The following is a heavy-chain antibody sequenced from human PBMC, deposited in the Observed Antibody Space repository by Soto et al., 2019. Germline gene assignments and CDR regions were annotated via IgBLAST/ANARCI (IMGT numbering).Heavy chain of an antibody. CDR2: IWYDGSNK. J-gene: IGHJ3*02. CDR1: GFTFSSYG. CDR3: ARGTDYYDSSGYYPVFPNDAFDI. V-gene: IGHV3-33*01. D-gene: IGHD3-22*01. Sequence: QVQLVESGGGVVQPGRSLRLSCAASGFTFSSYGMHWVRQAPGKGLEWVAVIWYDGSNKYYADSVKGRFTISRDNSKNPLDLQMNSLRAEDTAVYYCARGTDYYDSSGYYPVFPNDAFDIWGQGTMVTVSS.